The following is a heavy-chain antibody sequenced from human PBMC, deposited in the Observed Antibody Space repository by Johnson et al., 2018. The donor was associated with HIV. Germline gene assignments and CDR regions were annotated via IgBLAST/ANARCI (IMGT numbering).Heavy chain of an antibody. CDR3: AKDRYYDSSGSDAFDI. CDR2: IWYDGSNK. Sequence: QVQLVESGGGVVQPGRSLRLSCAASGFTFSSYAMHWVRQAPGKGLEWVAVIWYDGSNKYYADSVKGRFTISRDNSKNTLYLQMNSLRAEDTAVYYCAKDRYYDSSGSDAFDIWGQGTMVTVSS. CDR1: GFTFSSYA. V-gene: IGHV3-33*06. J-gene: IGHJ3*02. D-gene: IGHD3-22*01.